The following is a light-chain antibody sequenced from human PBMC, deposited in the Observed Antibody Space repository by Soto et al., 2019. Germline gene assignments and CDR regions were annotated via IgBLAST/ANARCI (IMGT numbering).Light chain of an antibody. J-gene: IGLJ1*01. V-gene: IGLV2-14*01. CDR1: SSDVGSYHY. CDR2: EVT. CDR3: SSYTSSSTYV. Sequence: QSVLTQPASVSGSPGQSITISCTGTSSDVGSYHYVSWYQQFPGEAPKLMIYEVTKRPSGISNRFSGSKSGNTASLTISELQAEDEADYYCSSYTSSSTYVFGTGTKVTVL.